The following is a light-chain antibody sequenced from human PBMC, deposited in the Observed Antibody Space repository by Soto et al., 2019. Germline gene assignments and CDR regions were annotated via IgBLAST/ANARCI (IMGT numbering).Light chain of an antibody. CDR3: TSYSSSSPVL. V-gene: IGLV2-14*01. Sequence: SALTQPASVSGSLGQSITISCTGTSSDVGAYNYVSWYQQHPDKAPKLLIFEVTNRPSGVSGRFSGSKSGITASLSISGLQPEDEADYYCTSYSSSSPVLFGGGTQLTVL. CDR2: EVT. CDR1: SSDVGAYNY. J-gene: IGLJ2*01.